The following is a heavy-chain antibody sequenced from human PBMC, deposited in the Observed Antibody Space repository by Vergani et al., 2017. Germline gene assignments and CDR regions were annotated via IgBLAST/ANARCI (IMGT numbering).Heavy chain of an antibody. CDR2: IIPILGTA. J-gene: IGHJ4*02. CDR3: ARLPDPLMRYCSSTSCYDIDY. V-gene: IGHV1-69*11. CDR1: GGTFSSSA. D-gene: IGHD2-2*01. Sequence: QVQLVQSGAEVKKPGSSVKVSCKASGGTFSSSAISWVRQAPGQGLEWMVRIIPILGTAKYGQKFQGRVTITADESTSTAYMELGSLRSEDTAVYYCARLPDPLMRYCSSTSCYDIDYWGEGTLVTVSS.